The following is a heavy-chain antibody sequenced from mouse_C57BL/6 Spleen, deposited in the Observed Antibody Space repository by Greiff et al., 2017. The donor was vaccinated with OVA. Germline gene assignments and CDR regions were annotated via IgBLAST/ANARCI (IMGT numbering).Heavy chain of an antibody. Sequence: EVKLVESGGGLVKPGGSLKLSCAASGFTFSSYAMSWVRQTPEKRLEWVATISDGGSYTYYPDNVKGRFTISRDNAKNNLYLQMSHLKSEDTAMYYCARGYGDDGAWFAYWGQGTLVTVSA. CDR2: ISDGGSYT. J-gene: IGHJ3*01. V-gene: IGHV5-4*03. D-gene: IGHD2-2*01. CDR3: ARGYGDDGAWFAY. CDR1: GFTFSSYA.